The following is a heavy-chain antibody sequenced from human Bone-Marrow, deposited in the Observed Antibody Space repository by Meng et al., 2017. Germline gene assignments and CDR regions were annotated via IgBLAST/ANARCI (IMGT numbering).Heavy chain of an antibody. Sequence: ASVKVSCKASGYTFTSYGISWVRQAPGQGLEGMGWISAYNGNTNYAQKLQGRVTMTTDTSTSTAYMELRSLRSDDTAVYYCARVGSALYYGSGSYDYWGQGTLVTVSS. CDR2: ISAYNGNT. CDR1: GYTFTSYG. V-gene: IGHV1-18*01. J-gene: IGHJ4*02. D-gene: IGHD3-10*01. CDR3: ARVGSALYYGSGSYDY.